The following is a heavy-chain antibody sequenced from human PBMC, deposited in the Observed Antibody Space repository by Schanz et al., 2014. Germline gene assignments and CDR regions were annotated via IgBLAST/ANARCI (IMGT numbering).Heavy chain of an antibody. Sequence: EVQLLESGGGLVQPGGSLRLSCAASGFNFNNFAMTWVRQAPGKGLEWVIVISGSGGSTYYADSVRGRFTMSRDNSKNTVHLQMNSLRAEDTAVYYCARDGYSVVVISPTESFDIWGQGTMVTVSS. D-gene: IGHD2-21*01. V-gene: IGHV3-23*01. CDR1: GFNFNNFA. J-gene: IGHJ3*02. CDR2: ISGSGGST. CDR3: ARDGYSVVVISPTESFDI.